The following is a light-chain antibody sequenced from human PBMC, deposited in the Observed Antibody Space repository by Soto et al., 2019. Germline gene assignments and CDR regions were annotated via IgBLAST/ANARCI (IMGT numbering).Light chain of an antibody. Sequence: DIQMTQSPSSLSASVGDRVTITCRASQSISSYLNWYQQKPGKAPKLLIYAASSLQSGVPSRFSSSGSGTDFTLTISSLQPEDVAAYYCQKYNSAPLTFGGGTKVDIK. J-gene: IGKJ4*01. CDR3: QKYNSAPLT. CDR2: AAS. CDR1: QSISSY. V-gene: IGKV1-39*01.